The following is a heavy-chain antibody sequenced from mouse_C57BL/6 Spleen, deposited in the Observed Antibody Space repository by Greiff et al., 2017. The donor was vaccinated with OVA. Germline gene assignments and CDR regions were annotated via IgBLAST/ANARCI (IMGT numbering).Heavy chain of an antibody. CDR1: GYTFTSYW. V-gene: IGHV1-50*01. Sequence: VQLQQPGAELVKPGASVKLSCKASGYTFTSYWMQWVKQRPGQGLEWIGEIDPSDSYTNYNQKFKGKATLTVDTSSSTAYMQLSSLTSEDSAVYYCARNLLRFDYWGQGTTLTVSS. J-gene: IGHJ2*01. D-gene: IGHD1-1*01. CDR3: ARNLLRFDY. CDR2: IDPSDSYT.